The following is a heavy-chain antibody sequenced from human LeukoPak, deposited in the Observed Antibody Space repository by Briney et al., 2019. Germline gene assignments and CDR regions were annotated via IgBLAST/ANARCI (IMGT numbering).Heavy chain of an antibody. CDR2: IWYDGSNK. D-gene: IGHD1-26*01. J-gene: IGHJ4*02. CDR3: ARDGTGGSYYHDY. CDR1: GFTFSDFY. V-gene: IGHV3-33*08. Sequence: GGSLRLSCAASGFTFSDFYMTWIRQAPGKGLEWVAVIWYDGSNKYYADSVKGRFTISRDNSKNTLYLQMNSLRAEDTAVYYCARDGTGGSYYHDYWGQGTLVTVSS.